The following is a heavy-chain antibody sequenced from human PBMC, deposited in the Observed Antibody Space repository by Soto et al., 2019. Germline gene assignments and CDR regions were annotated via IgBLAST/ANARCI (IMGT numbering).Heavy chain of an antibody. CDR2: ISADGSNT. CDR1: GFMFSSHC. V-gene: IGHV3-74*01. J-gene: IGHJ4*02. CDR3: ARRTHAYNWADY. Sequence: EVQLVESGGGLVQPGGPLRLSCAASGFMFSSHCMHWARQAPGKGLVWVSRISADGSNTNYADYVKGRFTISRDNVRNSLFLQMNSLTAEETAVYFWARRTHAYNWADYWGQGTLVTVAS. D-gene: IGHD1-1*01.